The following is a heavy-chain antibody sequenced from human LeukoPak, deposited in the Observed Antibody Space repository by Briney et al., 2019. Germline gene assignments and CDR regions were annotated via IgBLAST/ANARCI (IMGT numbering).Heavy chain of an antibody. CDR3: ARSERLAYCGGDCYPDAFDV. CDR1: GGSISSSSYY. CDR2: IYYSGST. J-gene: IGHJ3*01. V-gene: IGHV4-61*05. D-gene: IGHD2-21*02. Sequence: SETLSLTCTVSGGSISSSSYYWGWIRQPPGKGLEWIGYIYYSGSTNYNPSLKSRVTISVDTSKNQFSLKLSSVTAADTAVYYCARSERLAYCGGDCYPDAFDVWGQGTMVTVSS.